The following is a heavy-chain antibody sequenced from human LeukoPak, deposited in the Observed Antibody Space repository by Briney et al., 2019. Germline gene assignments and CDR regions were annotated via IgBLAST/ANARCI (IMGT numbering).Heavy chain of an antibody. CDR1: GYSFAGYH. Sequence: ASVKVSCKSSGYSFAGYHMHWVRQAPGQGLEWMGWVNPNGGDTNYAQKFQGRVTMTRDTSVSTAYMELSRLRSDDTAVYYCARELAGPDAFDIWGQGTMVTVSS. J-gene: IGHJ3*02. D-gene: IGHD6-13*01. CDR2: VNPNGGDT. V-gene: IGHV1-2*02. CDR3: ARELAGPDAFDI.